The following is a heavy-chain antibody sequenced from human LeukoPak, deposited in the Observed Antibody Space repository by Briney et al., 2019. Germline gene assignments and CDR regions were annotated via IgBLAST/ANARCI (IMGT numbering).Heavy chain of an antibody. Sequence: GGSLRLSCAASGFTFSSYAMSWVRQAPGKGLEWVSAISGSGGSTYYADSVKGRFTISRDNSKNTLYLQMNSLRAEDTAVYYCAKDFAIYYGSGSYIPDWGQGTLVTVSS. J-gene: IGHJ4*02. V-gene: IGHV3-23*01. CDR3: AKDFAIYYGSGSYIPD. CDR2: ISGSGGST. CDR1: GFTFSSYA. D-gene: IGHD3-10*01.